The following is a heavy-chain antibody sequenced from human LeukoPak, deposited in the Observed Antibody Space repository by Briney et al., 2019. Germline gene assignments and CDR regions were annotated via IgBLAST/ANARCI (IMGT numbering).Heavy chain of an antibody. CDR3: XXXXXXXXSSGYXXXXXXYXXXXXV. V-gene: IGHV4-39*01. D-gene: IGHD3-22*01. CDR2: IYYSGST. J-gene: IGHJ6*04. Sequence: PSETLSLTCTVSGGSISSSSYYWGWIRQPPGKGLEWIGSIYYSGSTYYNPSLKSRVTISVDTSKNQFSLKLSSVTAADTAVDXXXXXXXXXXSSGYXXXXXXYXXXXXVWGKGTTVTVSS. CDR1: GGSISSSSYY.